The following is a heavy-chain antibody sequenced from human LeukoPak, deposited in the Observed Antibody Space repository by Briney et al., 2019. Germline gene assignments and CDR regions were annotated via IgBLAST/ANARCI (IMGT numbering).Heavy chain of an antibody. CDR1: GYYINSGYY. D-gene: IGHD6-19*01. J-gene: IGHJ4*02. CDR3: ASYQMAGADFDY. Sequence: SETLSLTCAVSGYYINSGYYWGWIRQPPGKGQEWIGSINHSGGTYYNPSLKSRVTISVDTSKNQFSLKLNSVTAADTAVYYCASYQMAGADFDYRGQGTLVTVSS. CDR2: INHSGGT. V-gene: IGHV4-38-2*01.